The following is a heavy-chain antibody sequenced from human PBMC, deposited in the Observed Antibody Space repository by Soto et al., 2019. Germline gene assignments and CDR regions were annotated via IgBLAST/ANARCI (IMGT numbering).Heavy chain of an antibody. CDR2: IRHSGST. CDR3: ARGYESSRRYLPRVDC. CDR1: SGSFSGYY. Sequence: QVQLQQWGAGLLKPSETLSLRCVVNSGSFSGYYWTWIRQTPGKGLEWIGEIRHSGSTNYNPSLMSRVTMSADTFKQQFSLRLSSVTPADTAPAVWARGYESSRRYLPRVDCWGQGTLVTVSS. V-gene: IGHV4-34*01. J-gene: IGHJ4*02. D-gene: IGHD3-22*01.